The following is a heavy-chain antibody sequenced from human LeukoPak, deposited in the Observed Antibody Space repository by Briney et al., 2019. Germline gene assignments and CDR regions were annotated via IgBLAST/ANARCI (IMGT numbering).Heavy chain of an antibody. CDR3: ARRSGSSFPPA. Sequence: PSETLSLTCTVSGGSISAYSWSWIRQPPGKGLEWTGSIYYGGTTYYNSSLKSRATISVDRSKNQFSLNLISVTAADTAVYYCARRSGSSFPPAWGQGTLVTVSS. D-gene: IGHD6-13*01. CDR1: GGSISAYS. CDR2: IYYGGTT. V-gene: IGHV4-39*01. J-gene: IGHJ5*02.